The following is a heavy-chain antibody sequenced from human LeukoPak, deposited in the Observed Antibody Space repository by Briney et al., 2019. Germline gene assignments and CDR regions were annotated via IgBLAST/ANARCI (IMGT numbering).Heavy chain of an antibody. CDR3: ARVPCSGGNCYPNNAFDI. D-gene: IGHD2-15*01. CDR2: FYNSGGT. Sequence: SETLSLTCTVSGGSISGYYWSWIRQSAEKGLEWIGRFYNSGGTNYNPSLMSRVTMSVDTSKNQFSLKLSSVTAADTAVYYCARVPCSGGNCYPNNAFDIWGQGTMVTVSS. V-gene: IGHV4-4*07. J-gene: IGHJ3*02. CDR1: GGSISGYY.